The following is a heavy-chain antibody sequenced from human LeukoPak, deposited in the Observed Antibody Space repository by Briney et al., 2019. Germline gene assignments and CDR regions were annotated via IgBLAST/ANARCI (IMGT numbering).Heavy chain of an antibody. CDR1: GVNVNSYF. Sequence: PGGSLRLSCAVSGVNVNSYFMGWVRQAPGKGLEWVSFISSDRMTYYADSVKGRFTISRDDYKNTVYLQMNSLRVEDTAFYYCSRGRGGDWGQGALVTVSS. CDR2: ISSDRMT. V-gene: IGHV3-53*01. J-gene: IGHJ4*02. D-gene: IGHD2-15*01. CDR3: SRGRGGD.